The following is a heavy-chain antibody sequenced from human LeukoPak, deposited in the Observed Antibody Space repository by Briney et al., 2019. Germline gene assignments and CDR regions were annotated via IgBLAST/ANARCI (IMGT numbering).Heavy chain of an antibody. D-gene: IGHD3-22*01. CDR1: GFTFSSYA. CDR3: AKEGDPNYDSSGYHH. Sequence: PGGSLRLSCAASGFTFSSYAMSWVRQAPGKGLGWVSAISGSGGSTYYADSVKGRFTISRDNSKNTLYLQMNSLRAEDTAVYYCAKEGDPNYDSSGYHHWGQGTLVTVSS. J-gene: IGHJ5*02. CDR2: ISGSGGST. V-gene: IGHV3-23*01.